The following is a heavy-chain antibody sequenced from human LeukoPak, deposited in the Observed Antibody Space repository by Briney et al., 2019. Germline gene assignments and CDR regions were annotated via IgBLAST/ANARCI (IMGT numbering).Heavy chain of an antibody. CDR1: GFTFSSYE. CDR3: ASQGPYSSSWYIRGWFDP. V-gene: IGHV3-48*03. D-gene: IGHD6-13*01. CDR2: ISSSGSTI. J-gene: IGHJ5*02. Sequence: GGSLRLSCAASGFTFSSYEMNWVRQAPGKGLEWGSYISSSGSTIYYADSVKRRFTISRDNAKNSLYLQMNSLRAEDTAVYYCASQGPYSSSWYIRGWFDPWGQGTLVTVSS.